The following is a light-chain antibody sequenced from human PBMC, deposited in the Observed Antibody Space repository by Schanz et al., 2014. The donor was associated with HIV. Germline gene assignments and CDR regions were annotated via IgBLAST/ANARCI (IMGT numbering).Light chain of an antibody. J-gene: IGLJ3*02. CDR2: ANN. CDR1: SSNVGSNT. CDR3: AGWDDSLNGWV. Sequence: QSVLTQPPSASGTPGQRVTISCSGSSSNVGSNTVNWYQHLPGTAPKLLMYANNQRASGVPDRFSGSGSDTSASLAISGLQSEDEADYYCAGWDDSLNGWVFGGGTKVTVL. V-gene: IGLV1-44*01.